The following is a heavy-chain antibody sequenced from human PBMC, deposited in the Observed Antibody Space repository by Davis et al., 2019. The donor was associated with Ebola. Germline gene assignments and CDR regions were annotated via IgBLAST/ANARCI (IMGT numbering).Heavy chain of an antibody. CDR2: ISHSGST. CDR3: ARAPGRLGGNSARFDY. D-gene: IGHD4-23*01. Sequence: MPSETLSLTCAVYGGSFSGYYWSWIRQPPGKGLEWIGEISHSGSTNYNPSLKSRVTMSVDTSKNQISLKLGSVTAADTAVYYCARAPGRLGGNSARFDYWGPGTLVTVSS. J-gene: IGHJ4*02. CDR1: GGSFSGYY. V-gene: IGHV4-34*01.